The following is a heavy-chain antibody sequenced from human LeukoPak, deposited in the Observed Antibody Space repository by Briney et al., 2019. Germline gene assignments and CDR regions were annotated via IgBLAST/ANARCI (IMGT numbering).Heavy chain of an antibody. V-gene: IGHV3-23*01. Sequence: GGSLRLSCAASGFTFSSYAMSWVRQAPGKGLEWVSAISGSGGSTYYADSVKGRFTISRDNSKNTLYLQMNSLRAEDTAVYYCANSVAARHPNPNWFDPWGQGTLVTVSS. CDR3: ANSVAARHPNPNWFDP. CDR1: GFTFSSYA. CDR2: ISGSGGST. J-gene: IGHJ5*02. D-gene: IGHD6-6*01.